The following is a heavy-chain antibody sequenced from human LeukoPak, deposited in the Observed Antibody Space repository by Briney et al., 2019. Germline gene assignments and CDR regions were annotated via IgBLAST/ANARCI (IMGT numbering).Heavy chain of an antibody. D-gene: IGHD3-10*01. V-gene: IGHV3-21*01. Sequence: GGSLRLSCAASGFTFSSYSMNWVRQAPGKGLEWVSSISSSSSYIYYADSVKGRFTISRDNAKNSLYLQMNSLRAEDTAVYYCARERDLLWFGESPYWGQGTLVTVSS. CDR3: ARERDLLWFGESPY. CDR2: ISSSSSYI. CDR1: GFTFSSYS. J-gene: IGHJ4*02.